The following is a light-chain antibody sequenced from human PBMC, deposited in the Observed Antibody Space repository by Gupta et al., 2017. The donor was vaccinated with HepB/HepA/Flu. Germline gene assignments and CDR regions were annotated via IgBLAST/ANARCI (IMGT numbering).Light chain of an antibody. CDR1: QGISSY. CDR3: QQLNSYPRT. J-gene: IGKJ1*01. V-gene: IGKV1-9*01. Sequence: VGDRVTITCRASQGISSYLAWYQQQPGKAPKLLIYASSTLQSGVPSRFSGSGSGTEFTLTISSLQPEDFATYYCQQLNSYPRTFGQGTKVEIK. CDR2: ASS.